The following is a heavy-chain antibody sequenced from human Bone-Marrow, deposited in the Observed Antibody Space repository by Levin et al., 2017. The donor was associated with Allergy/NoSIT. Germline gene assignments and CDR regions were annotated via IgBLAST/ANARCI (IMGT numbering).Heavy chain of an antibody. D-gene: IGHD6-13*01. Sequence: PGGSLRLSCAASEFGFNTFALHWVRQAPGKGLEWVALISYDGGKQYYADSVKGRFTISRDNSNNTLFLQMNTLRGDDTAVYYCARGGLVRSSWYGMDVWGQGTTVTVSS. V-gene: IGHV3-30*04. CDR1: EFGFNTFA. CDR3: ARGGLVRSSWYGMDV. CDR2: ISYDGGKQ. J-gene: IGHJ6*02.